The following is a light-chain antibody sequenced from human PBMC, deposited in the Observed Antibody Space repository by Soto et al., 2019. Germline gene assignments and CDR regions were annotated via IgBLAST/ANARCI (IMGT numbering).Light chain of an antibody. CDR3: AAWDDSRNGCVV. CDR2: SNN. CDR1: SSNIGSNT. Sequence: QSVLTQPPSASGTPGQRVTISCSGSSSNIGSNTVNWYQQLPGTAPKLLIYSNNQRPSGVPDRFSGSKSGTSASLAISGLQAEDEADYYCAAWDDSRNGCVVFGGRAKVTVL. V-gene: IGLV1-44*01. J-gene: IGLJ2*01.